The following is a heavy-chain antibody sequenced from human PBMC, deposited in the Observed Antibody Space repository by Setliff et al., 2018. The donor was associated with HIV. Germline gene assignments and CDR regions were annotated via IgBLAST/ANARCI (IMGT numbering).Heavy chain of an antibody. D-gene: IGHD1-26*01. V-gene: IGHV4-59*01. J-gene: IGHJ4*02. CDR3: ARGLLGVSRTGLAY. CDR1: GGSISSEY. Sequence: PSETLSLTCTVSGGSISSEYWSWIRQPPGKGLEWIGCIYYSGSTNYNPSLKSRVTISVDTSKNQFSLKLSSVTAADTAVYYCARGLLGVSRTGLAYWGQGILVTVSS. CDR2: IYYSGST.